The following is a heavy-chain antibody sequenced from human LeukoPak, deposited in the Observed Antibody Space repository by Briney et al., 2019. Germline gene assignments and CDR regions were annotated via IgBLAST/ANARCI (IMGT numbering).Heavy chain of an antibody. V-gene: IGHV4-30-2*01. CDR2: IYFDDRM. CDR3: ARGDCRGGSCYTGTGWFDT. J-gene: IGHJ5*02. D-gene: IGHD2-15*01. Sequence: PSQTLSLTCAVSGGSISSGGYSWTWIRQPPGKSLEWIGYIYFDDRMSYNPSLKSRVTISADRSKNQFSLKLNSVTAADTAIYYCARGDCRGGSCYTGTGWFDTWGQGTRVTVSS. CDR1: GGSISSGGYS.